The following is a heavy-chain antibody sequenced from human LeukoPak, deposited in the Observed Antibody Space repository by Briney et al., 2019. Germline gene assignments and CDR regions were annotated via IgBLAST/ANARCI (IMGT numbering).Heavy chain of an antibody. CDR1: GYTFTGYY. Sequence: ASVKVSCKASGYTFTGYYMHWVRPAPGQGLEWMGIINPSGGSTSYAQKFQGRVTMTRDTSTSTVYMELSSLRSEDTAVYYCARVNRATMVRGVLDYWGQGTLVTVSS. V-gene: IGHV1-46*01. CDR3: ARVNRATMVRGVLDY. J-gene: IGHJ4*02. D-gene: IGHD3-10*01. CDR2: INPSGGST.